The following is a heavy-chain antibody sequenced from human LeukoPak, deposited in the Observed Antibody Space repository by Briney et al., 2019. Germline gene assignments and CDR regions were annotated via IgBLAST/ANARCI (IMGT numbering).Heavy chain of an antibody. CDR3: ARAYCSGGSCRLGLFDY. Sequence: PGGSLRLSCAASGFTFSSYWMSWVRQAPGKGLEWVANIKQDGSEKYYVDSVKGRFTISRDNAKNSLYLQMNSLRAEDTAVYYCARAYCSGGSCRLGLFDYWGEGTLVTVSS. CDR2: IKQDGSEK. J-gene: IGHJ4*02. D-gene: IGHD2-15*01. CDR1: GFTFSSYW. V-gene: IGHV3-7*01.